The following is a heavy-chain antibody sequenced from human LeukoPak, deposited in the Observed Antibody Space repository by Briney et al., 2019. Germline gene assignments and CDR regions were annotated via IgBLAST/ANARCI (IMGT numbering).Heavy chain of an antibody. D-gene: IGHD3-22*01. CDR3: ARGRYYYDSSGALYYYGMDV. J-gene: IGHJ6*02. CDR1: GGSISSYY. CDR2: IYTSGST. V-gene: IGHV4-4*07. Sequence: SETLSLTCTVSGGSISSYYWSWIRQPAGKGLEWIGRIYTSGSTNYNPSLKSRVTMSVDTSKNQFSLKLSSVTAADTAVYYCARGRYYYDSSGALYYYGMDVWGQGTAVTVSS.